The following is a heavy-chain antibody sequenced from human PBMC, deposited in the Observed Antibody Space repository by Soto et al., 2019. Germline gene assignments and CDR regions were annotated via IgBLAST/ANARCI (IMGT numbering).Heavy chain of an antibody. J-gene: IGHJ5*02. CDR1: GYSITAGGYY. V-gene: IGHV4-31*03. Sequence: SETLSLTCFVSGYSITAGGYYWSWIRHHPGKGLEWIGSFYSSGSIIYNPSLRSRVSISGDTSSNQFSMSLTSVTAADTARYYCARMYSSGSGWFHPWGQGSLVTVSS. D-gene: IGHD3-22*01. CDR3: ARMYSSGSGWFHP. CDR2: FYSSGSI.